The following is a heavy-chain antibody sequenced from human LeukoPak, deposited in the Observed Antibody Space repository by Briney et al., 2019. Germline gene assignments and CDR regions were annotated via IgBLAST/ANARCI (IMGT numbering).Heavy chain of an antibody. CDR2: IYYSGST. CDR3: ARGVLLWFGELFDY. CDR1: GGSISSGDYY. V-gene: IGHV4-30-4*01. Sequence: SETLSLTCTVSGGSISSGDYYWSWIPQPPGKGLEWIGYIYYSGSTYYNPSLKSRVTISVDTSKNQFSLKLSSVTAADTAVYYCARGVLLWFGELFDYWGQGTLVTVSS. D-gene: IGHD3-10*01. J-gene: IGHJ4*02.